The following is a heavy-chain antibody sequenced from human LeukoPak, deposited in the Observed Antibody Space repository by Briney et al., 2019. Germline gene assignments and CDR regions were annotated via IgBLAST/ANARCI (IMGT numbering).Heavy chain of an antibody. J-gene: IGHJ4*02. CDR3: AILSYYYDSSGYSS. CDR1: GYRFTSYW. Sequence: GESLKISCKGSGYRFTSYWIGWVRHLPGKCLEWMGIIYPGDSDTRYSPSLQGQVTISADKSISTAYLQWSSLKASDTAMYYCAILSYYYDSSGYSSWGQGTLVTVSS. D-gene: IGHD3-22*01. V-gene: IGHV5-51*01. CDR2: IYPGDSDT.